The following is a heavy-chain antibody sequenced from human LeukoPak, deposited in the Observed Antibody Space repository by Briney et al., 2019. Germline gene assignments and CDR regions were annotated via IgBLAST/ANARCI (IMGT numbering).Heavy chain of an antibody. Sequence: PSETLSLTCTVSGGSISSGGYYWSWIRQPPGKGLEWIGYIYHSGSTYYNPSLKSRVTISVDRSKNQFSLKLSSVTAADTAVYCCARDLAGYFDYWGQGTLVTVSS. V-gene: IGHV4-30-2*01. CDR2: IYHSGST. J-gene: IGHJ4*02. CDR1: GGSISSGGYY. CDR3: ARDLAGYFDY.